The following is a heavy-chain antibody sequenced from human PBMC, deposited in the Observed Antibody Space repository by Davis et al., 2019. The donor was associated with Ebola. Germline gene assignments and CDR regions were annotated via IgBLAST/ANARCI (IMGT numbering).Heavy chain of an antibody. CDR3: ARDLGYCTNGVCYTFWFDP. Sequence: ASVKVSCKASGYTFTGYYMHWVRQAPGQGLEWMGRINPNSGGTNYAQKFQGRVTMTRNTSISTAYMELSSLRSEDTAVYYCARDLGYCTNGVCYTFWFDPWGQGTLVTVSS. V-gene: IGHV1-2*06. CDR2: INPNSGGT. J-gene: IGHJ5*02. CDR1: GYTFTGYY. D-gene: IGHD2-8*01.